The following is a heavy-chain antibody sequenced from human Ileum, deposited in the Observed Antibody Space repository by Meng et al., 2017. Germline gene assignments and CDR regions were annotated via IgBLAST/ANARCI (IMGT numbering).Heavy chain of an antibody. J-gene: IGHJ5*02. D-gene: IGHD5-12*01. CDR1: SVSIRCSRW. CDR3: ARDLLGPAIAASGYFDP. V-gene: IGHV4-4*02. CDR2: IYHTGST. Sequence: SGARLGEPSGALARSGRCSSVSIRCSRWLSWVRQPPGNGLEWIGEIYHTGSTNYNPSLKSRVTMSLDKSKNQFFLDLTSVTAADTAVYYCARDLLGPAIAASGYFDPWGQGTLVTVSS.